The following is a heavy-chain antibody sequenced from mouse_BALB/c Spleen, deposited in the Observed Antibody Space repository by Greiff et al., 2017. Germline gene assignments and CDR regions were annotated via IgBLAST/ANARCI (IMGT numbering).Heavy chain of an antibody. V-gene: IGHV3-2*02. D-gene: IGHD1-2*01. J-gene: IGHJ2*01. CDR1: GYSITSDYA. CDR2: ISYSGST. Sequence: DVKLVESGPGLVKPSQSLSLTCTVTGYSITSDYAWNWLRPFPGNKLEWMGYISYSGSTSYNPSLKSRISITRDTSKNLFFLQLNSVTTEDTATYYCAGDITDYFDYWGQGTTLTVSS. CDR3: AGDITDYFDY.